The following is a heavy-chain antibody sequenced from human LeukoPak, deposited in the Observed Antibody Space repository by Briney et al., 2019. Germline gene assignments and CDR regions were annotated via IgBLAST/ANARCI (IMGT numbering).Heavy chain of an antibody. V-gene: IGHV4-34*01. CDR3: AKLSGYSSGWYQGPNYYMDV. D-gene: IGHD6-19*01. J-gene: IGHJ6*03. CDR2: INHSGST. CDR1: GGSFSGYY. Sequence: SETLSLTCAVYGGSFSGYYWSWIRQPPGKGLEWIGEINHSGSTNYNPSLKSRITISVDTSKNQFSLKLSSVTAADTAVYYCAKLSGYSSGWYQGPNYYMDVWGKGTTVTVSS.